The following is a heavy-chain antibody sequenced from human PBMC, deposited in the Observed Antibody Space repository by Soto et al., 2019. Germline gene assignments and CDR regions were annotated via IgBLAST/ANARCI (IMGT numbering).Heavy chain of an antibody. V-gene: IGHV3-23*01. CDR3: AKIPNFFGSGSYDYFDY. CDR2: ISGSGGGT. CDR1: GFTFNAYA. J-gene: IGHJ4*02. D-gene: IGHD3-10*01. Sequence: PGGSLRLSCAASGFTFNAYAMSWVRQAPGKGLEWVSTISGSGGGTYYAESVKGRFTISRDNSKSTLYLQMNSLRAEDTAVYYCAKIPNFFGSGSYDYFDYWGQGTLVTVSS.